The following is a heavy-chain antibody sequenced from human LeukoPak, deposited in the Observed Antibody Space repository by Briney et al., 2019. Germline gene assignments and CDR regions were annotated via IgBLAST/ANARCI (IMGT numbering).Heavy chain of an antibody. J-gene: IGHJ5*02. CDR3: ARDET. CDR1: GFTFSSYW. Sequence: PGGSLRLSCVASGFTFSSYWMSWVRQAPGKGLEWVANIKQDGSEKYYVDSVKGRFTISRDNAKNSLYLQMNSLRAEDTAVYYCARDETWGQGTLVTVSS. CDR2: IKQDGSEK. V-gene: IGHV3-7*01.